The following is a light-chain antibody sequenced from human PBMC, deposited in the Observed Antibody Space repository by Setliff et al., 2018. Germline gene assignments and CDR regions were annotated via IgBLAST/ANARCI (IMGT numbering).Light chain of an antibody. CDR1: SSDVGGYNY. Sequence: QSALTQPASVSGSPGQSITISCTGTSSDVGGYNYVSWYQQYPGKAPKLMIFDVNKRPSGVSSRFSGSKSGNTASLTISGLQAEDEGDYYCSSYISSITLVFGGGTKVTVL. CDR2: DVN. V-gene: IGLV2-14*01. J-gene: IGLJ3*02. CDR3: SSYISSITLV.